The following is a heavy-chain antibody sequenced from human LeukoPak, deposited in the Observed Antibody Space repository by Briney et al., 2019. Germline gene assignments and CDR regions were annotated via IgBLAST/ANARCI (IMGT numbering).Heavy chain of an antibody. V-gene: IGHV3-30-3*01. CDR2: ISYDGTNK. D-gene: IGHD3-9*01. CDR3: ARGLRYFDWYLDY. CDR1: GFTFSSYA. J-gene: IGHJ4*02. Sequence: GGSLRLSCAASGFTFSSYAIHWVRQAPGKGLEWVAVISYDGTNKNYADSVKGRFTISRDNSKNSLYLQMSSLRDEDTAMYYCARGLRYFDWYLDYWGQGTLVAVSS.